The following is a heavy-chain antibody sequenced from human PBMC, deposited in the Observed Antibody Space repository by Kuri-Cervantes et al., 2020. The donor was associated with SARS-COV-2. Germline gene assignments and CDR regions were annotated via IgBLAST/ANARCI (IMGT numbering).Heavy chain of an antibody. CDR2: VYISGST. CDR1: EVTMRAHY. CDR3: ARAVTGVELMVVRIATYYYHYYMGV. V-gene: IGHV4-4*07. Sequence: GSLRLSCRVSEVTMRAHYNSWIRQTGAMGLEWIERVYISGSTNYNASLKGRGTISVDTSKNKFSLKLSAVTAADAVVYYCARAVTGVELMVVRIATYYYHYYMGVWGKETTVTVSS. D-gene: IGHD2-21*01. J-gene: IGHJ6*03.